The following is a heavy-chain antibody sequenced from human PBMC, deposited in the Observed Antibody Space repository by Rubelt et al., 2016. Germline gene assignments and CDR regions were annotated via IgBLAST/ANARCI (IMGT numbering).Heavy chain of an antibody. CDR3: TRGGSSSHFPYFDY. CDR1: GGSFTDYY. Sequence: QVQLQQWGAGLLKPSETLSLTCAVYGGSFTDYYWTWIRQPPGKGLEWIGEINHSGSTNYNSSLKSRATISVDTSKCHFSLRLNSVTAADTALYYCTRGGSSSHFPYFDYWGQEILVTVSS. V-gene: IGHV4-34*01. J-gene: IGHJ4*02. CDR2: INHSGST. D-gene: IGHD6-13*01.